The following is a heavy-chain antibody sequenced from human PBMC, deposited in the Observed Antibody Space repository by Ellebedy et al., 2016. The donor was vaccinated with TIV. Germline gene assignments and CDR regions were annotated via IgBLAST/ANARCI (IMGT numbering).Heavy chain of an antibody. J-gene: IGHJ6*02. Sequence: PGGSLRLSCAASGFTFSRSAMDWVRQAPGKGLEWVEFILYDGINEYYADSVRGRFTISRDNSKNMLFLQMNSRRPEDTAVYYCARQGLTLDVGMDVWGQGTTVTVSS. CDR3: ARQGLTLDVGMDV. D-gene: IGHD3/OR15-3a*01. CDR2: ILYDGINE. CDR1: GFTFSRSA. V-gene: IGHV3-30-3*01.